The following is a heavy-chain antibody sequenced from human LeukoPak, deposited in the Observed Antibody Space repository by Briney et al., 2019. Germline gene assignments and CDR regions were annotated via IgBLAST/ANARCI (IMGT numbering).Heavy chain of an antibody. CDR2: INPNSGGT. CDR1: GYTFTGYY. J-gene: IGHJ5*02. CDR3: AKPRYDFWSGYTLDP. Sequence: ASVKVSCKASGYTFTGYYMHWVRQAPGQGLEWMGWINPNSGGTNYAQKFQGRVTMTRDTSTSTAYMELSRLRSDDTAVYYCAKPRYDFWSGYTLDPWGQGTLVTVSS. V-gene: IGHV1-2*02. D-gene: IGHD3-3*01.